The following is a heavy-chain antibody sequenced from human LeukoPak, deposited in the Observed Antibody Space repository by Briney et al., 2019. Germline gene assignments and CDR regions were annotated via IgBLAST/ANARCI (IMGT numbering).Heavy chain of an antibody. CDR3: AGQYYYDSSGYYVD. Sequence: SETLSLTCTVSGGSISSYYWSWIRQPPGKGLEWIGYIYYSGSTNYNPSLKSRVTISVDTSKNQFSLKLSSVTAADTAVYYCAGQYYYDSSGYYVDWGQGTLVTVSS. J-gene: IGHJ4*02. D-gene: IGHD3-22*01. V-gene: IGHV4-59*01. CDR2: IYYSGST. CDR1: GGSISSYY.